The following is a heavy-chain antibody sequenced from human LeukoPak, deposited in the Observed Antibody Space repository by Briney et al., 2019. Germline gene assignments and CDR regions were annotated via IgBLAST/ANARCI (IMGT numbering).Heavy chain of an antibody. CDR1: GGSISSGPYS. J-gene: IGHJ4*02. Sequence: SETLSLTCTVSGGSISSGPYSWAWFRQPLGKGLKWIGYIYHSGSASDNPSLMSRLTISVDTSKNQFSLKLSSVTAADTAVYYCARAKDSSGYYSLYYFDNWGQGTLVTVSS. D-gene: IGHD3-22*01. CDR2: IYHSGSA. CDR3: ARAKDSSGYYSLYYFDN. V-gene: IGHV4-30-4*07.